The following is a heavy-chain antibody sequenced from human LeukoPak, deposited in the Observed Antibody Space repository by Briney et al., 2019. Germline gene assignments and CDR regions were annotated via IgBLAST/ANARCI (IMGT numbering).Heavy chain of an antibody. CDR1: GFSFSDYL. J-gene: IGHJ6*03. CDR3: AKMRGQYYHSYYMDA. CDR2: GGSGGST. Sequence: GGSLSLSCAASGFSFSDYLMSWVRQAPGKGLEWVSYGGSGGSTYYADSVKGRFTVSRDNSKSTLYLQMNSLTAEDTAVYYCAKMRGQYYHSYYMDAWGKGTTVTVSS. V-gene: IGHV3-23*01.